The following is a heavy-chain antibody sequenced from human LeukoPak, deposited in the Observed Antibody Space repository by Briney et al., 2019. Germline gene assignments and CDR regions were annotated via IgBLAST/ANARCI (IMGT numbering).Heavy chain of an antibody. CDR2: IIPIFGTA. CDR1: GGTFSSYA. Sequence: ASVKVSCKATGGTFSSYAISWVRQAPGQGLEWMGGIIPIFGTANYAQKFQGRVTITTDESTSTAYMELSSLRSEDTAVYYCAGAQVYRYGYVEYYFDYWGQGTLVTVSS. J-gene: IGHJ4*02. CDR3: AGAQVYRYGYVEYYFDY. V-gene: IGHV1-69*05. D-gene: IGHD5-18*01.